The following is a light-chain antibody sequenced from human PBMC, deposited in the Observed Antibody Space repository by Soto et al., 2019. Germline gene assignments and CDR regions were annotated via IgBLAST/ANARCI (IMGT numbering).Light chain of an antibody. J-gene: IGKJ1*01. CDR3: QQYDDYWT. CDR1: QSMTSR. V-gene: IGKV1-5*01. Sequence: DIPMTQSPSTLSASVGDRVTITCRASQSMTSRLAWYQQKPGKAPKLLIYDASSLPSGVPSRFSGSGFGTEFTLIISSLQPDDFATYYCQQYDDYWTFGQGTKVEIK. CDR2: DAS.